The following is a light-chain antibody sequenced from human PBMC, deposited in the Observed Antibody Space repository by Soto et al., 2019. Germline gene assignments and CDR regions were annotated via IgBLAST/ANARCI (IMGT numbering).Light chain of an antibody. CDR2: KVS. J-gene: IGKJ1*01. CDR1: QTIDSW. CDR3: QQYHIYSGT. Sequence: DIQMTQSPSTLSASVGDRVTITCRASQTIDSWLAWYQQRPGKPPNLLIYKVSTLASGVPSRFSGSGSGTEFTLTINSLQPDDFATYYCQQYHIYSGTFGQGTKVDIK. V-gene: IGKV1-5*03.